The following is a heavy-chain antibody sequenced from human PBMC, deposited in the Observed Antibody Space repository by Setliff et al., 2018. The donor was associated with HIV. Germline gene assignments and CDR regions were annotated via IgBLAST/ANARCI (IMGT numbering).Heavy chain of an antibody. Sequence: ASVKVSCKASGDTFNNCAVTWVRQAPGQGLEWMGGIIPIFGSINYAQKFQGRVTITTDESTSTAYMELSSLRSEDTAVYYCARVPNQELYFYGMDVWGQGTTVTVSS. CDR3: ARVPNQELYFYGMDV. D-gene: IGHD1-7*01. V-gene: IGHV1-69*05. CDR2: IIPIFGSI. CDR1: GDTFNNCA. J-gene: IGHJ6*02.